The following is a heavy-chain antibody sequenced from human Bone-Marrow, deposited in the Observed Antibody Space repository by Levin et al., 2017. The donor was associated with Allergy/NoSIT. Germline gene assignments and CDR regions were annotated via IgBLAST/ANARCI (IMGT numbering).Heavy chain of an antibody. CDR3: AKYTSGSYYSGLTS. J-gene: IGHJ5*02. V-gene: IGHV3-23*01. CDR2: ISHSDGAT. Sequence: GESLKISCATSGLTFFNSARQSWVRQAPGKGLEWLSTISHSDGATFYAESVKGRFTISRDNSKKTLYLQMNRLRAEDSAVYYCAKYTSGSYYSGLTSWGQGTLVTVSS. D-gene: IGHD3-10*01. CDR1: GLTFFNSA.